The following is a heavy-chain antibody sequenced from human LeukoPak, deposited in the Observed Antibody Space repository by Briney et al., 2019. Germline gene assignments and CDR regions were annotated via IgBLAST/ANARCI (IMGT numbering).Heavy chain of an antibody. CDR3: AKDLLPDYGENYYFYAMDV. CDR1: GFTFSSYA. CDR2: IGGSGGNT. Sequence: GGSLRLSCAASGFTFSSYAMSWVRQAPGRGLEWVSAIGGSGGNTYYADSVKGRFTISRDNSKNTLYLQMNSLRAEDTAVYYCAKDLLPDYGENYYFYAMDVWGQGTTVTAPS. J-gene: IGHJ6*02. D-gene: IGHD4-17*01. V-gene: IGHV3-23*01.